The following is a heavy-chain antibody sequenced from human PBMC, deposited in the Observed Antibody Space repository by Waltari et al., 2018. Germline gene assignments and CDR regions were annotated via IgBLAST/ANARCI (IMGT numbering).Heavy chain of an antibody. V-gene: IGHV1-2*06. CDR1: GYTFNGYF. D-gene: IGHD2-2*01. Sequence: QVQLVQSGAEVKQPGASVKVSCKASGYTFNGYFMHCVRLAPGQGLEWMVRRNPSSGDTRNAQKLQGKVTMTRDTYISAAYMELSRLTSDDTAIYYCAMILVVPAVPTDDYWGQGTLVTVSS. J-gene: IGHJ4*02. CDR2: RNPSSGDT. CDR3: AMILVVPAVPTDDY.